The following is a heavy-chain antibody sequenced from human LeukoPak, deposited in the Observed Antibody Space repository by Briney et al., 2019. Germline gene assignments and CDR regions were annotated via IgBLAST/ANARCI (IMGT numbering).Heavy chain of an antibody. CDR1: GFTFSSYS. V-gene: IGHV3-21*01. CDR2: ISSSSSYI. CDR3: ASTQRLLNYYDSSGYLY. J-gene: IGHJ4*02. D-gene: IGHD3-22*01. Sequence: GGSLRLSCAASGFTFSSYSMNWVRQAPGKGLEWVSSISSSSSYIYYADSVKGRFTISRDNAKNSLYLQMNSLRAEDTAVYHCASTQRLLNYYDSSGYLYWGQGTLVTVSS.